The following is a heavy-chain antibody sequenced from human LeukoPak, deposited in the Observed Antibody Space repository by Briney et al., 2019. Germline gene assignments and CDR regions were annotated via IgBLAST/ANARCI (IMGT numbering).Heavy chain of an antibody. Sequence: GGSLRLSCAVSGFTFSDYYMSWIRQAPGKGLEWVSYISSSGTTICYTDSVKGRFTISRDNAKNSLYLQMNSLRAEDTAVYYCARGAARDYYYYGMDVWGQGTTVTVSS. CDR1: GFTFSDYY. J-gene: IGHJ6*02. CDR2: ISSSGTTI. V-gene: IGHV3-11*01. D-gene: IGHD6-13*01. CDR3: ARGAARDYYYYGMDV.